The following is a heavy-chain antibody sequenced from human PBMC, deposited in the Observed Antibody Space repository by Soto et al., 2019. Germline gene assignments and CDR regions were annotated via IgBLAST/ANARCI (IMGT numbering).Heavy chain of an antibody. CDR3: ARVVRTGFYGMDV. J-gene: IGHJ6*02. D-gene: IGHD3-10*01. CDR1: GGTLSNYA. V-gene: IGHV1-69*01. Sequence: QVQLVQSGAEVKKPGSSVKVSCKASGGTLSNYALSWVRQAPGQGLEWVGGIIPIFGTSNYAQNFQGRLTITADESTSTAYMELSSLRFDDTAVYYCARVVRTGFYGMDVWGQGTTVTVSS. CDR2: IIPIFGTS.